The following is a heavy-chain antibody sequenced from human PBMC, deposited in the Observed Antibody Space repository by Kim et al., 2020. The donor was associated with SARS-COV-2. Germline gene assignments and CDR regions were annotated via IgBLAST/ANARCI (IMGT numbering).Heavy chain of an antibody. V-gene: IGHV1-3*01. Sequence: ASVKVSCKPSGYTLTTYGIHWVRQAPGQRLEWMGWINAANGNTKYSQHFQDRVTMTRDRSATTSSIELSSLGFADTAVYYCGIVSAAGTGPLTYWGQGIL. CDR1: GYTLTTYG. CDR3: GIVSAAGTGPLTY. J-gene: IGHJ4*02. D-gene: IGHD6-13*01. CDR2: INAANGNT.